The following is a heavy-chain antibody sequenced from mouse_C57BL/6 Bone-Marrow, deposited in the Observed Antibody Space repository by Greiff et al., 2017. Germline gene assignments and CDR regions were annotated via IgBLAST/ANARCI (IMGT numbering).Heavy chain of an antibody. V-gene: IGHV2-3*01. J-gene: IGHJ4*01. CDR1: GFSLTSYG. D-gene: IGHD1-1*01. CDR3: AKTGGDYGSSPYYYAMDY. CDR2: IWGDGST. Sequence: VKVVESGPGLVAPSQSLSITCTVSGFSLTSYGVSWVRQPPGKGLEWLGVIWGDGSTNYHSALISRLSISKDNSKSQVFLKLNSLQTDDTATYYCAKTGGDYGSSPYYYAMDYWGQGTSVTVSS.